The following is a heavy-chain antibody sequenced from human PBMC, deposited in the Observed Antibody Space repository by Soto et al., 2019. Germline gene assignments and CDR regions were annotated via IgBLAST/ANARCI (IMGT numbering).Heavy chain of an antibody. V-gene: IGHV1-69*13. CDR3: ARDDTRIAAAGTYYYYGMDV. CDR2: IIPIFGTA. J-gene: IGHJ6*02. D-gene: IGHD6-13*01. CDR1: GGTFSSYA. Sequence: SVKVSCKASGGTFSSYAISWVRQAPGQGLEWMGGIIPIFGTANYAQKFQGRVTITADESTSTAYMELSSLRSEDTAVYYCARDDTRIAAAGTYYYYGMDVWGQGTTVTVSS.